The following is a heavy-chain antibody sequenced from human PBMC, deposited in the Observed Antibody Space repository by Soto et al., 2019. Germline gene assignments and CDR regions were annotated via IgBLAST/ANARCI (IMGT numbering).Heavy chain of an antibody. D-gene: IGHD2-2*01. CDR1: GGTFSSYT. Sequence: QVQLVQSGAEVKKPGSSVKVSCKASGGTFSSYTISWVRQAPGQGLEWMGRIIPILGIANYAQKFQGRVTITADKSTSTAYMELSSLRSEDMSVYYCARVGCSSTSCYVGWFDPWGQGTLVTVSS. CDR3: ARVGCSSTSCYVGWFDP. V-gene: IGHV1-69*02. J-gene: IGHJ5*02. CDR2: IIPILGIA.